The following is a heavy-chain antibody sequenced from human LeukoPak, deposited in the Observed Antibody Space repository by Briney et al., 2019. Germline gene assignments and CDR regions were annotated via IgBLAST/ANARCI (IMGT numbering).Heavy chain of an antibody. CDR3: ARVSGYCGDGVCPFDY. J-gene: IGHJ4*02. CDR2: INDDGSS. D-gene: IGHD2-21*01. CDR1: GGSSTGYY. Sequence: SETLSLTCAVYGGSSTGYYGSWIRQPPGKGLEWIGEINDDGSSNYSPSLKNRVTISVDTSKNQFSLKLTSVTAADTAVYYCARVSGYCGDGVCPFDYWDQGALVTVSS. V-gene: IGHV4-34*01.